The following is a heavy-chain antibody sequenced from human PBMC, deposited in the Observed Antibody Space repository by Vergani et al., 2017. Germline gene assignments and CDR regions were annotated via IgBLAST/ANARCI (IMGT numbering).Heavy chain of an antibody. J-gene: IGHJ5*02. CDR1: GFTFSSYA. CDR3: AKDEGTMVRGAGGGGSYNWFDP. D-gene: IGHD3-10*01. CDR2: ISGSGGST. Sequence: EVQLLESGGGLVQPGGSLRLSCAASGFTFSSYAMSCVRQAPGKGLEWVSAISGSGGSTYYADSVKGRFTISRDNSKNTLYLQMNSLRADDTAVYYCAKDEGTMVRGAGGGGSYNWFDPWGQGTMVTVSS. V-gene: IGHV3-23*01.